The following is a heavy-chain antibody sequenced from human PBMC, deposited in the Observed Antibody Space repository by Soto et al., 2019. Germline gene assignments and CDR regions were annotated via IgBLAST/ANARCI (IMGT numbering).Heavy chain of an antibody. CDR3: AGRESSGWYPRAYYFDY. CDR2: INAGNGNT. D-gene: IGHD6-19*01. J-gene: IGHJ4*02. CDR1: GYTFTSYA. Sequence: ASVKVSCKASGYTFTSYAMHWVRQAPGQRLEWMGWINAGNGNTKYSQKFQGRVTIARDTSASTAYMELSSLRSEDTAVYYCAGRESSGWYPRAYYFDYRGQGTLVTVS. V-gene: IGHV1-3*01.